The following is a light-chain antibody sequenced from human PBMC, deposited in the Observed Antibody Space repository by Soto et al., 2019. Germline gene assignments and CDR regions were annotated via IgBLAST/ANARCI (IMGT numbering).Light chain of an antibody. V-gene: IGKV1-5*03. CDR2: RAS. CDR3: QQYNSYST. Sequence: DIQMTQSPSTLSASVGDRVTITCRASQSISSWLAWYQQKPGKAPKLLIYRASSLESAIPSRFSGSGSGTESTLTISSLQPDDFATYYCQQYNSYSTFGQGTKVEIK. J-gene: IGKJ1*01. CDR1: QSISSW.